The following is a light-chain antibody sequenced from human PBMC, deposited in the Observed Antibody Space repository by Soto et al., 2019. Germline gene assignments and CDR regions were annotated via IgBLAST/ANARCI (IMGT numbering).Light chain of an antibody. CDR1: SSNIGVNT. CDR2: TND. CDR3: AAWDDSLNGYV. Sequence: QSVLTQPPSASGTPGQRVTISCSGSSSNIGVNTVTWYQQLPGTAPKLLIHTNDQRPSGVPDRFSGSKYGTSASLAISGLQSEDEADYYCAAWDDSLNGYVFGTGTKLTVL. J-gene: IGLJ1*01. V-gene: IGLV1-44*01.